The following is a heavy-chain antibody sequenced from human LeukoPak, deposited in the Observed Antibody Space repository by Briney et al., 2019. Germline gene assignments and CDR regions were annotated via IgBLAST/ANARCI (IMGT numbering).Heavy chain of an antibody. CDR1: GFTFSSSA. J-gene: IGHJ4*02. D-gene: IGHD1-1*01. Sequence: PGGSLRLSCAASGFTFSSSAMSWVRQPPGKGLEWIGYIYYSGSTNYNPSLKSRVTISVDTSKNQFSLKLSSVTAADTAVYYCARGWNDDDYFDYWGQGTLVTVSS. V-gene: IGHV4-59*01. CDR3: ARGWNDDDYFDY. CDR2: IYYSGST.